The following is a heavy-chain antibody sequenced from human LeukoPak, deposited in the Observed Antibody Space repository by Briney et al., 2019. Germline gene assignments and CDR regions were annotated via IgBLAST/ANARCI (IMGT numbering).Heavy chain of an antibody. Sequence: SETLSLTCTVSGGSISSRSYYWGWIRQPPGKGLEWIGSFYYSGSTYYNPSLKSRVTISVDTSKNQFSLKLTSVTAADTAVYYCARTTMVRGTYYMDVWGKGTTVTISS. D-gene: IGHD3-10*01. V-gene: IGHV4-39*07. CDR1: GGSISSRSYY. CDR3: ARTTMVRGTYYMDV. J-gene: IGHJ6*03. CDR2: FYYSGST.